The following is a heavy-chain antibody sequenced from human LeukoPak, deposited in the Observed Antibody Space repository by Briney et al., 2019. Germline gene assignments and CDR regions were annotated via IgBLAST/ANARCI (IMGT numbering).Heavy chain of an antibody. V-gene: IGHV4-59*12. CDR3: ARERDRNYDILTGYYYYYMDV. J-gene: IGHJ6*03. CDR1: GGSISSYY. Sequence: SETLSLTCTVSGGSISSYYWSWIRQPPGKGLEWIGYIYYSGSTNYNPSLKSRVTMSVDTSKNQFSLKLSSVTAADTAVYYCARERDRNYDILTGYYYYYMDVWGKGTTVTISS. D-gene: IGHD3-9*01. CDR2: IYYSGST.